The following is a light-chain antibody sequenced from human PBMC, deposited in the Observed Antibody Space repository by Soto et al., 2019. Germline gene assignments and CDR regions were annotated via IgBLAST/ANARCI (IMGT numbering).Light chain of an antibody. CDR2: GAS. Sequence: EIVMTHSPATLSVSPGERATLSFRASPSVRDNLAWYQQKPGPAHRLLIYGASTRATGIPARFSGSGSGTAFTLTITSLQSEDFALYFCQQSNNLPYTFGQGTKLEIK. CDR3: QQSNNLPYT. CDR1: PSVRDN. J-gene: IGKJ2*01. V-gene: IGKV3-15*01.